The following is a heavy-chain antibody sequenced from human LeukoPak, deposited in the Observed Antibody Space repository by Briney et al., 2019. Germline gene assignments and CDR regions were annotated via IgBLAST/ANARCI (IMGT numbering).Heavy chain of an antibody. Sequence: GASVKVSCKASGYTFSSYGISWVRQAPGQGLEYMGWISAYNGNTNYAQKLQGRVTMTTDTSTSTAHVELRSLRSDDTAVYYCARQYYYGSGSYHGDDAFDIWGQGTMVTVSS. J-gene: IGHJ3*02. CDR1: GYTFSSYG. CDR2: ISAYNGNT. CDR3: ARQYYYGSGSYHGDDAFDI. D-gene: IGHD3-10*01. V-gene: IGHV1-18*01.